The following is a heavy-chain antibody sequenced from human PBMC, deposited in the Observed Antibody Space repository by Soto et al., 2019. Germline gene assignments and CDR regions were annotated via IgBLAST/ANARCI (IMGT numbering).Heavy chain of an antibody. CDR2: MNPNSGNT. V-gene: IGHV1-8*01. CDR1: GYTLTSYD. CDR3: ARGPRPNKVLEWLLRAEGRPRGYYYYYGMDV. Sequence: GASVKVSCKASGYTLTSYDINWVRQATGQGLEWMGWMNPNSGNTGYAQKLQGRVTMTRNTSISTAYMELSSLRSEDTAVYYCARGPRPNKVLEWLLRAEGRPRGYYYYYGMDVWGQGTTVTVSS. D-gene: IGHD3-3*01. J-gene: IGHJ6*02.